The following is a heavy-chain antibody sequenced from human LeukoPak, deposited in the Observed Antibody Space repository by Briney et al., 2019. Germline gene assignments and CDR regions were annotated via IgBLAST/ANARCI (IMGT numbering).Heavy chain of an antibody. CDR1: GLTFSSYA. V-gene: IGHV3-23*01. D-gene: IGHD3-22*01. CDR2: ISGSGGST. Sequence: GGSLRLSCAASGLTFSSYAMSWVRQAPGKGLEWVSAISGSGGSTYYADSVKGRFTISRDNSKNTLYLQMNSLRAEDTAVYYCAKVSELDYYDSSGRGAFDIWGQGTMVTVSS. J-gene: IGHJ3*02. CDR3: AKVSELDYYDSSGRGAFDI.